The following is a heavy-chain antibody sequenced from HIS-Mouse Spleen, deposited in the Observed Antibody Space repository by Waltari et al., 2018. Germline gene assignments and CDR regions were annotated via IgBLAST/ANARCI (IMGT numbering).Heavy chain of an antibody. J-gene: IGHJ4*02. D-gene: IGHD4-4*01. CDR2: RGTAGDT. Sequence: EVQLVESGGGLVQPGGSLRLSCAASGFTFSSYDMHWVRQATGEGLEWVSERGTAGDTYYPGSVKGRFTISRENAKNSLYLQMNSLRAGDTAVYYCARGYSNYVPYFDYWGQGTLVTVSS. CDR3: ARGYSNYVPYFDY. V-gene: IGHV3-13*01. CDR1: GFTFSSYD.